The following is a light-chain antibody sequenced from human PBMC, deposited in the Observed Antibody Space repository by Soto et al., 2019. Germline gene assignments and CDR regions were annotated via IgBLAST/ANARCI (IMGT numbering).Light chain of an antibody. Sequence: EIVLTQSPGTLSLSPGERATLSSRACQSVSSSYLAWYQQKPGQAPRLLIYAASSRATGIPDRFSGSGSGTDFTLTINRLEPEDFAVYYCQQYGSSITFGQGTRLEIK. CDR3: QQYGSSIT. CDR2: AAS. J-gene: IGKJ5*01. V-gene: IGKV3-20*01. CDR1: QSVSSSY.